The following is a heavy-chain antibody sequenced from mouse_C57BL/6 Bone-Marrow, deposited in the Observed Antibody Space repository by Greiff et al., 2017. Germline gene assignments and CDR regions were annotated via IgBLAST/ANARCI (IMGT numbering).Heavy chain of an antibody. CDR2: ISSGGSYT. CDR1: GFTFSSYG. J-gene: IGHJ4*01. Sequence: EVQGVESGGDLVKPGGSLKLSCAASGFTFSSYGMSWVRQTPDKRLEWVATISSGGSYTYYPDSVKGRFTISRDNAKNTLYLQMSSLNSEDTAMSYCARQNVDYYAMDYWGQGTSVTVSS. V-gene: IGHV5-6*01. CDR3: ARQNVDYYAMDY.